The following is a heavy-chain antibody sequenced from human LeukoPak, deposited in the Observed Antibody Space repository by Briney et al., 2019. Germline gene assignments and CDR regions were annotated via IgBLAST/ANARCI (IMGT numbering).Heavy chain of an antibody. J-gene: IGHJ3*02. Sequence: PGGSLRLSCAASGFTVSSNYMSWVRQAPGKGLEWVSSISGSGDRTHYGDSVKGRFTISRDISKNTLYLQMNSLRAEDTAVYYCVRGGDNHGFDIWGQGTMVTVSS. V-gene: IGHV3-23*01. CDR3: VRGGDNHGFDI. CDR1: GFTVSSNY. D-gene: IGHD2-21*02. CDR2: ISGSGDRT.